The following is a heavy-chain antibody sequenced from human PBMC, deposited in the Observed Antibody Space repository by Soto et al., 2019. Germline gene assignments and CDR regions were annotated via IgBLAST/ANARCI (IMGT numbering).Heavy chain of an antibody. CDR1: GFIFGNYM. CDR2: IRDGGEST. Sequence: EVQLLESGGGLVQPGESLRLSCAVSGFIFGNYMMTWVRQAPGKGLEWVSTIRDGGESTYYADSVKGRFTISRDNSKNTLYLQMHSLGVEDTAVYYCAPHVHCSGGSCHYDAFDIRGQGTMVTVSS. D-gene: IGHD2-15*01. J-gene: IGHJ3*02. CDR3: APHVHCSGGSCHYDAFDI. V-gene: IGHV3-23*01.